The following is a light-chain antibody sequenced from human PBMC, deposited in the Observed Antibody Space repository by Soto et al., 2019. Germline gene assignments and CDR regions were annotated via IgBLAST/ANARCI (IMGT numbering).Light chain of an antibody. V-gene: IGKV1-5*01. Sequence: DIQMTQSPSTLSASVGDRVTITCRASQSISSWLAWYQQKPGKAPKLLIYDASSLESGAPSRFSGSGSGTEFTLTISSLQPDDFATYYCQQYNSYSVTFGQGTKVDI. CDR2: DAS. CDR3: QQYNSYSVT. CDR1: QSISSW. J-gene: IGKJ1*01.